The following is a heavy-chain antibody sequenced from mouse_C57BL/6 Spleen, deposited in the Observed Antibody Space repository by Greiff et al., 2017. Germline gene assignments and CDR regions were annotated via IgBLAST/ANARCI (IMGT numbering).Heavy chain of an antibody. J-gene: IGHJ3*01. D-gene: IGHD2-10*02. CDR2: INPSSGYT. V-gene: IGHV1-4*01. CDR3: ARSSMITPFAD. Sequence: VQLQQSGAELARPGASVKMSCKASGYTFTSYTMHWVKQRPGQGLEWIGYINPSSGYTKYNQKFKDKATLTADKSSSTAYMQLSSLASEDSAVYYCARSSMITPFADWGQGTLGTVSA. CDR1: GYTFTSYT.